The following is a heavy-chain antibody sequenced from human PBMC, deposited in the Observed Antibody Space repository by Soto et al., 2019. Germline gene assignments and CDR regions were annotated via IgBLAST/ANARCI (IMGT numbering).Heavy chain of an antibody. CDR3: ARGGGLAPDANYHYYYGMDV. Sequence: ASVKVSCKASGGTFSSYAISWVRQAPGQGLEWMVGIIPIFGTANYAQKFQGRVTITADESTSTAYMELSSLRSEDTAVYYCARGGGLAPDANYHYYYGMDVWGQGTTVTVSS. J-gene: IGHJ6*02. CDR1: GGTFSSYA. D-gene: IGHD2-21*01. V-gene: IGHV1-69*13. CDR2: IIPIFGTA.